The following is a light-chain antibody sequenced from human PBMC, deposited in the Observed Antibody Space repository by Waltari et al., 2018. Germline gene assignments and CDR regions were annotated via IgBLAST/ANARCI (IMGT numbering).Light chain of an antibody. CDR3: ATWDNSLREVV. CDR1: ISNIGNYY. Sequence: QKVTISCSGSISNIGNYYVSWYHQLPGAAPRLLIYDNNERASGIPDRFSASKSGTSATLGITGLQIEDEADYYCATWDNSLREVVFGGGTKLTVL. J-gene: IGLJ2*01. V-gene: IGLV1-51*01. CDR2: DNN.